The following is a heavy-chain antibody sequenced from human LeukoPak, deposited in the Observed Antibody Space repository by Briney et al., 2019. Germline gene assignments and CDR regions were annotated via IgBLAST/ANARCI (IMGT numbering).Heavy chain of an antibody. CDR2: IRYDGSNK. CDR3: AGASTGNDGGQIDS. V-gene: IGHV3-30*02. D-gene: IGHD1-1*01. J-gene: IGHJ4*02. Sequence: GSLRLSCAASGFTFSSYGVHWVRQAPGKGLEWAAFIRYDGSNKYYAESVKGRFTISRDNSKNTLYLQMNSLRAEDTAVYYCAGASTGNDGGQIDSWGQGTLVTVSS. CDR1: GFTFSSYG.